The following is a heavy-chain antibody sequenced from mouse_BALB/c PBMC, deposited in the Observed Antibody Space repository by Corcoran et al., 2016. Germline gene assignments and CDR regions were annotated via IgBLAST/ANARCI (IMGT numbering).Heavy chain of an antibody. CDR3: ARGDYYDSFDY. V-gene: IGHV14-1*02. J-gene: IGHJ2*01. CDR2: IDPENGNT. CDR1: GFNIKDYY. Sequence: EVQLQQSGAELVRPGALVKLSCKASGFNIKDYYMHWVKQRPEQGLEWIGWIDPENGNTRYDTKFQGKASITADTSSNTAYLQLSSLTSEDTAVYYCARGDYYDSFDYGGQGTTLTVSS. D-gene: IGHD2-4*01.